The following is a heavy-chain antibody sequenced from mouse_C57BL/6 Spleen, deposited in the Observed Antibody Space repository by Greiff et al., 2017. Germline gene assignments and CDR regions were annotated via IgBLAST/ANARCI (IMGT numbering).Heavy chain of an antibody. CDR2: IYPGDGDT. CDR1: GYAFSSSW. CDR3: ARLGNLFYYFDY. J-gene: IGHJ2*01. Sequence: VKLVESGPELVKPGASVKISCKASGYAFSSSWMNWVKQRPGKGLEWIGRIYPGDGDTNYNGKFKGKATLTADKSSSTASMQLSSMTSEDSAVYFCARLGNLFYYFDYWGQGTTLTVSS. V-gene: IGHV1-82*01.